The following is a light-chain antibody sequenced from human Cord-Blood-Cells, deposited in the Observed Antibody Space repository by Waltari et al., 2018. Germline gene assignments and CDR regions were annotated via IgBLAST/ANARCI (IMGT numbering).Light chain of an antibody. CDR1: RSDVGGYNY. Sequence: QSALTQPASVSGSPGQSIPISCTGTRSDVGGYNYGSWYQQHPGKAPKLMIYDVSNRPSGVSNRFSGSKSGIPASLTISGLQAEDEADYYCSSYTSSSTLVFGGGTKLTVL. CDR3: SSYTSSSTLV. J-gene: IGLJ3*02. V-gene: IGLV2-14*03. CDR2: DVS.